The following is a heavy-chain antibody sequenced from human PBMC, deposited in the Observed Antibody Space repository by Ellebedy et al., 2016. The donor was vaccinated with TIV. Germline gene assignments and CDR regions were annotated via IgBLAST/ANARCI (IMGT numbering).Heavy chain of an antibody. J-gene: IGHJ5*02. CDR3: ARDGMIIFGGVLNWFDP. Sequence: ASVKVSCKASGYTFTSYGISWVRQAPGQGLEWMGGFDPEDGETIYAQKFQGRVTISRDTSASTAYMELSSLRSEDTAVYYCARDGMIIFGGVLNWFDPWGQGTLVTVSS. CDR1: GYTFTSYG. D-gene: IGHD3-16*01. V-gene: IGHV1-18*01. CDR2: FDPEDGET.